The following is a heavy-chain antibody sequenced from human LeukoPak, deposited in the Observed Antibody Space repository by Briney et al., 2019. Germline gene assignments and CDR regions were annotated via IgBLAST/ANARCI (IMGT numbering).Heavy chain of an antibody. V-gene: IGHV4-59*01. CDR3: ARARLTVTTSGSEPDWFDP. J-gene: IGHJ5*02. D-gene: IGHD4-17*01. CDR2: IYYSGST. CDR1: GGSISSYY. Sequence: SETLSLTCTVSGGSISSYYWSWIRQPPGKGLEWIGYIYYSGSTNYNPSLKSRVTISVDTPKNQFSLKLSSVTAADTAVYYCARARLTVTTSGSEPDWFDPWGQGTLVTVSS.